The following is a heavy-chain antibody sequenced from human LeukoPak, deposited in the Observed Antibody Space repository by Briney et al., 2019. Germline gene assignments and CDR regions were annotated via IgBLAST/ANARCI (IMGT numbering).Heavy chain of an antibody. CDR1: GFTVISNY. D-gene: IGHD3-10*01. Sequence: GSLRLSCSASGFTVISNYMSWVRQAPGKGLEWVSVIYSGGSTYYADSVKGRFTISRDNSKTTVYLQMNSLRAEDTAVYYCARDLTLPLSGSGSYRDYWGQGTLVTVSS. CDR3: ARDLTLPLSGSGSYRDY. J-gene: IGHJ4*02. CDR2: IYSGGST. V-gene: IGHV3-66*01.